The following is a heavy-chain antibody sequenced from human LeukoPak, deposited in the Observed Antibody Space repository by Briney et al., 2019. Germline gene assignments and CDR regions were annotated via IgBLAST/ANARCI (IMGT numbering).Heavy chain of an antibody. Sequence: PGGSLRLSCAASGFIFDSYAMSWVRQAPGKGLEWVSAISGNTRNIYYADSVKGRFTISRDNSKNTLYLQMNSLRVEDTAVYYCARDHAPGLWGQGTMVSVSS. CDR2: ISGNTRNI. D-gene: IGHD1-1*01. CDR3: ARDHAPGL. V-gene: IGHV3-23*01. J-gene: IGHJ3*01. CDR1: GFIFDSYA.